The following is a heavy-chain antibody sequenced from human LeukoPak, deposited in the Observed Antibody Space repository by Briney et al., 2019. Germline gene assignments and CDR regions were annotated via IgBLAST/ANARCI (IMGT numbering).Heavy chain of an antibody. CDR2: ISYDGSNK. D-gene: IGHD1-26*01. V-gene: IGHV3-30*04. CDR1: GFTFSSYA. CDR3: AKDLKYSGSYGTTY. J-gene: IGHJ4*02. Sequence: GGSLRLSCAASGFTFSSYAMHWVRQAPGKGLEWVAVISYDGSNKYYADSVKGRFTISRDNSKNTLYLQMNSLRAEDTAVYYCAKDLKYSGSYGTTYWGQGTLVTVSS.